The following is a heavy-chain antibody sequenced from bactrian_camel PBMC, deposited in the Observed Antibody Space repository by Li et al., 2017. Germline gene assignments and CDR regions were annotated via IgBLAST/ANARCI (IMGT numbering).Heavy chain of an antibody. J-gene: IGHJ4*01. Sequence: HVQLVESGGGLVTPGGSVTLSCAASGFTFSSYWMYWVRQAPGKGLEWVSTINTSGGTTYYADSVKGRFTISRDNAKNTVYLQMNSLKPEDTAVYYCVPCHYSWSAFPLWGQGTQVTVS. CDR3: VPCHYSWSAFPL. D-gene: IGHD2*01. CDR2: INTSGGTT. CDR1: GFTFSSYW. V-gene: IGHV3S1*01.